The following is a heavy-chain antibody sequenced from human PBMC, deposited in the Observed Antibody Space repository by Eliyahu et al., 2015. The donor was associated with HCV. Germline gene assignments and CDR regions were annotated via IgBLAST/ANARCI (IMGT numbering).Heavy chain of an antibody. CDR3: ARDIVGDHKAFDY. V-gene: IGHV1-2*02. CDR1: GYSFTYYF. D-gene: IGHD2-15*01. J-gene: IGHJ4*02. CDR2: ISCHNGDT. Sequence: QVQLVQSGIEVKKPGASVKVXCKASGYSFTYYFLHWVRQAPGQGLEWMGWISCHNGDTNYAQTFQGRVTVTRDTSTSTVYMELSRLRSDDTAVYYCARDIVGDHKAFDYWGQGTMVTVSS.